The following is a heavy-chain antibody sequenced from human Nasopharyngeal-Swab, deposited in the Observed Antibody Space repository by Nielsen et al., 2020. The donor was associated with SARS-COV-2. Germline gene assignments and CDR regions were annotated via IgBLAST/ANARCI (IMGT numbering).Heavy chain of an antibody. D-gene: IGHD5-12*01. Sequence: SVKVSCNASAGTFSSDAISWVRQAPGQGLEWMGGIIPIFGTANYAQKFQGRVTITADESTSTAYMELSSLRSEDTAVYYCARGEGGYGGPMDVWGQGTTVTVSS. J-gene: IGHJ6*02. CDR3: ARGEGGYGGPMDV. CDR2: IIPIFGTA. CDR1: AGTFSSDA. V-gene: IGHV1-69*13.